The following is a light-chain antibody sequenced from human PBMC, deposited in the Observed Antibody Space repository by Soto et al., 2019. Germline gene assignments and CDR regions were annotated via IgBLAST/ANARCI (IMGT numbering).Light chain of an antibody. V-gene: IGKV1-5*01. CDR3: QQYNSSPYT. CDR1: QSISSW. J-gene: IGKJ2*01. CDR2: DAS. Sequence: GDRVTITCRASQSISSWLAWYQQKPGKAPKLLIYDASSLESGVPSRFSGSGSGTDFTLTISSLQPDDFATYYCQQYNSSPYTFGQGTKLEIK.